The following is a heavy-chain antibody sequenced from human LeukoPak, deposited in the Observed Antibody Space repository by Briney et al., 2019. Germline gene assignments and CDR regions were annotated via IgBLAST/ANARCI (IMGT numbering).Heavy chain of an antibody. CDR3: ARVTDIPNWFDP. V-gene: IGHV1-69*05. CDR1: GGTFSSYA. Sequence: PVKVSCKASGGTFSSYAISWVRQAPGQGLEWMGGIIPIFGTANYAQRFQGRVTITTDESTSTAYMELSSLRSEDTAVYYCARVTDIPNWFDPWGQGTLVTVSS. CDR2: IIPIFGTA. J-gene: IGHJ5*02.